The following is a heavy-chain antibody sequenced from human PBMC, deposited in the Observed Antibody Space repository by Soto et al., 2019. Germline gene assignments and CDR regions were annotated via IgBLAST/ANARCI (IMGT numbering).Heavy chain of an antibody. Sequence: VQLVESGGGLVQPGGSLRLSCAASGFTFSSYWMHWVRQAPGKGLVWVSRINTDGSTTSYADSVKGRFTISRDNAKNTVYLQMNSLTAEDTAVYYCDRVGQGFWYFDLWARATLVTVSS. CDR1: GFTFSSYW. V-gene: IGHV3-74*01. CDR3: DRVGQGFWYFDL. CDR2: INTDGSTT. J-gene: IGHJ2*01.